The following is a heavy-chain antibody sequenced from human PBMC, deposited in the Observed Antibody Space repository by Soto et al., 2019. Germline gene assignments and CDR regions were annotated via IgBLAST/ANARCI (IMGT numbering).Heavy chain of an antibody. CDR3: ARASMVRGASLDL. CDR2: INPSGGST. D-gene: IGHD3-10*01. Sequence: ASVKVSCKASGYTFTIYYMHWVLQAPGQGLEWMGIINPSGGSTSYAQKFQGRVTMTRDTSTSTVYMELSSLRSEDTAVYYCARASMVRGASLDLWGRGTLVTVSS. J-gene: IGHJ2*01. V-gene: IGHV1-46*01. CDR1: GYTFTIYY.